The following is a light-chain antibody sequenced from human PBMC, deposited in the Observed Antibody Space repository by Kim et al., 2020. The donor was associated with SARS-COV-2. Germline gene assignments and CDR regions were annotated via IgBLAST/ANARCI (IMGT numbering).Light chain of an antibody. J-gene: IGLJ1*01. CDR3: SSYTGSTMLYV. CDR2: DVS. Sequence: QSITISCTGTSSDVGAYDYVSWFKQLPGKAPQLVIYDVSYRPSGISNRLSGSKSGNTASLTISGLQTEDEADYFCSSYTGSTMLYVFGTGTKVTVL. CDR1: SSDVGAYDY. V-gene: IGLV2-14*03.